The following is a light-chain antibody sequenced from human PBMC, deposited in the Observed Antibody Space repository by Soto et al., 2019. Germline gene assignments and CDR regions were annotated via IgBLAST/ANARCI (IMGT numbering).Light chain of an antibody. CDR2: WAS. CDR3: QHYTTYSGT. Sequence: DIHMTQSPATLSASVGDRVTITCRASQSISTWLAWYQQKPGKAPKLLIYWASSLESGVPSRFSGSGSGTECTLTISSLQPDDFATYYCQHYTTYSGTFGPGTKVDIK. CDR1: QSISTW. J-gene: IGKJ3*01. V-gene: IGKV1-5*03.